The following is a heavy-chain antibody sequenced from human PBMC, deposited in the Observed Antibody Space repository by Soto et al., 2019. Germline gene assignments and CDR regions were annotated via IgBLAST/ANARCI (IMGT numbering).Heavy chain of an antibody. J-gene: IGHJ4*02. D-gene: IGHD6-19*01. Sequence: QVQLQESGPGLVMPSGTLSLTCAVSGGSVNSSNWWSWVRQPPGKGLEWIGEIYRSGSTNYNPSRRSRVSISVDKPRNQFSLKLNSVTAADTAVYYCARDARITVAGIYDDWGQGTLVTVSS. V-gene: IGHV4-4*02. CDR2: IYRSGST. CDR3: ARDARITVAGIYDD. CDR1: GGSVNSSNW.